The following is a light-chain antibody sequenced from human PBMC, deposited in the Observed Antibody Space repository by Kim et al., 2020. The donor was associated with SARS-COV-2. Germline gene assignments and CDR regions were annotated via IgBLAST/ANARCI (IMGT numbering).Light chain of an antibody. J-gene: IGKJ4*01. V-gene: IGKV3-20*01. Sequence: SPGERAPPSCRASQSVSSSYLAWYQQKPGQAPRLLIYGSSNRATGIPDRFSGSGSGTDFTLTISRLEPEDFAVYYCQQYGTSPLTFGGGTKVDIK. CDR2: GSS. CDR1: QSVSSSY. CDR3: QQYGTSPLT.